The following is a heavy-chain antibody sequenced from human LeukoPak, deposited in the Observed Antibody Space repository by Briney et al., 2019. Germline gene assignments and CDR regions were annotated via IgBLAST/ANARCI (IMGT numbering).Heavy chain of an antibody. V-gene: IGHV4-34*01. Sequence: SETLSLTCAVYGGSFSGYYWSWIRQPPGKGLEWIGEINHSGSTNYNPSLKSRVTISVDASKNQFSLKLSSVTAADTAVYYYAGLPHDSTTGGYWGQGTLVTVSS. D-gene: IGHD3-22*01. CDR3: AGLPHDSTTGGY. J-gene: IGHJ4*02. CDR2: INHSGST. CDR1: GGSFSGYY.